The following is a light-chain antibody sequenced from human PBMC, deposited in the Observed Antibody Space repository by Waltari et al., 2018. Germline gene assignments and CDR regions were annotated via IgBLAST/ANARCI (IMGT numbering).Light chain of an antibody. J-gene: IGLJ2*01. V-gene: IGLV2-23*02. Sequence: QSALTQPASVSGSPGQSITISCTGTSSDVGSYNLVSWYQQHPGKAPTLMIYEVVKRPSGVSNRFSGSTSANAASLTISGLQAEDEGDYYCCSYARSGTVLFGGGTKLTVL. CDR3: CSYARSGTVL. CDR2: EVV. CDR1: SSDVGSYNL.